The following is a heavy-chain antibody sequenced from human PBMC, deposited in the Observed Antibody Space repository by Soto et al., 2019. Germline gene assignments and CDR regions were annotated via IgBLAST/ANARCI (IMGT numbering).Heavy chain of an antibody. Sequence: QVQLVQSGAEVKTPGASVKVSCKASGYTFATYDINWVRQAPGQGLEWMGWMNPNSGNTGYAQKFQGRLTMTRDTALSVAPMELGSLRNEDTDVYYWSRSDGYNFDWLDYWGQGTLVTVSA. CDR2: MNPNSGNT. CDR1: GYTFATYD. V-gene: IGHV1-8*01. D-gene: IGHD5-12*01. CDR3: SRSDGYNFDWLDY. J-gene: IGHJ4*02.